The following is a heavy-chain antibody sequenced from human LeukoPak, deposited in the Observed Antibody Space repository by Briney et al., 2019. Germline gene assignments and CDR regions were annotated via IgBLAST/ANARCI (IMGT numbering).Heavy chain of an antibody. J-gene: IGHJ4*02. Sequence: GRSLRLSCAASGFTFDDYAMHWVRQAPGKGLEWVSGISWNSGSIGYADSVKGRFTISRDNAKNSLYLQMNSLRAEDTALYYCAKAPAPAPAAMRFGIDYWGQGTLVTVSS. V-gene: IGHV3-9*01. CDR2: ISWNSGSI. CDR1: GFTFDDYA. CDR3: AKAPAPAPAAMRFGIDY. D-gene: IGHD2-2*01.